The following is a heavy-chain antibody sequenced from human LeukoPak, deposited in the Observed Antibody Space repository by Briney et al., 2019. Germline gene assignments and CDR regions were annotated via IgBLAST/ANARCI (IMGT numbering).Heavy chain of an antibody. CDR2: IYTSGST. CDR1: GGSISSGSYY. CDR3: ASSIAAAGEY. Sequence: SETLSLTCTVSGGSISSGSYYWSWIRQPAGKGLEWIGRIYTSGSTNYNPSLKSRVTISVDTSKNQFSLKLSSVTAADTAVYYRASSIAAAGEYWGQGTLVTVYS. J-gene: IGHJ4*02. V-gene: IGHV4-61*02. D-gene: IGHD6-13*01.